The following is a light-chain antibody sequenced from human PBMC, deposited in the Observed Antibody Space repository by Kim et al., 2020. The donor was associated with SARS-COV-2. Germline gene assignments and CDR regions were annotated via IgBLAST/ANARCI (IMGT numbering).Light chain of an antibody. V-gene: IGKV1-9*01. CDR3: QQLNSYPRT. CDR2: AAS. CDR1: QGISSY. Sequence: DIHLTQSPSFLSASVGDRVTITCRASQGISSYLAWYQQKPGKAPKLLIYAASTLQSGVPSRFSGSGSGTEFTLTISSLQPEDFATYCCQQLNSYPRTFGGGTKLEIK. J-gene: IGKJ4*01.